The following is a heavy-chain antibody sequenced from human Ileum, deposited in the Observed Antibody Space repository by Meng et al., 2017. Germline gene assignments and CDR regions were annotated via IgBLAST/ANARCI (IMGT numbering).Heavy chain of an antibody. CDR3: ARDSGIAVAGTGLDY. CDR2: INPNSGGT. D-gene: IGHD6-19*01. CDR1: GTNFTGYY. V-gene: IGHV1-2*06. J-gene: IGHJ4*02. Sequence: VQWVESGGYVKKPGASGNVSYKASGTNFTGYYMHWVRQATGQGLEWMGRINPNSGGTNYAQKFQGRVTMTRDTSISTAYMELSRLRSDDTAVYYCARDSGIAVAGTGLDYWGQGTLVTVSS.